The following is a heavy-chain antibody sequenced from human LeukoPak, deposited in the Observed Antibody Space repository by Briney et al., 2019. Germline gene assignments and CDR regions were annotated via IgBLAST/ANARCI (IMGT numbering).Heavy chain of an antibody. V-gene: IGHV1-69*06. Sequence: ASVKVSCKASGGTFSSYAISWVRQAPGQGLEWMGGIIPIFGTANYAQKFQGRVTITADKSTSTAYMELSSLRSEDTAVYYCARPRRDGYNYYFDYWGQGTLVTVSS. CDR1: GGTFSSYA. J-gene: IGHJ4*02. CDR2: IIPIFGTA. D-gene: IGHD5-24*01. CDR3: ARPRRDGYNYYFDY.